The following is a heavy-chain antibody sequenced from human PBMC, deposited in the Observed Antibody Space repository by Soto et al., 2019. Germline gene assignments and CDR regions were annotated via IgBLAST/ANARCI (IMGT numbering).Heavy chain of an antibody. D-gene: IGHD2-2*01. CDR3: VKGGSAPVAMLDAFDI. CDR2: VSWNSGFT. CDR1: GFTIDDYA. Sequence: VQLVESGGGLVQPGRSLRLSCAASGFTIDDYAMHWVRQPPGKGLEWVSGVSWNSGFTGYADCVKGRFTISRDNAKNSLYLQTNSLRAEDTALYYCVKGGSAPVAMLDAFDIWGQGTMVTVSS. J-gene: IGHJ3*02. V-gene: IGHV3-9*01.